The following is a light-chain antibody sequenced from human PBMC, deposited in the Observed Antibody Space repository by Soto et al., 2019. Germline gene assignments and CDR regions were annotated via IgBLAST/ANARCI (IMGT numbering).Light chain of an antibody. J-gene: IGLJ2*01. CDR2: DVS. CDR3: SSYTSSSTL. CDR1: SSDVGGYDY. Sequence: QSALTQPASVSGSPGQSITISCTGTSSDVGGYDYVSWYQQHPGKAPKLMIYDVSNRPSGVSYRFSGSKSGNTASLTISGAQAEYEADYYCSSYTSSSTLFGRGTKLTVL. V-gene: IGLV2-14*03.